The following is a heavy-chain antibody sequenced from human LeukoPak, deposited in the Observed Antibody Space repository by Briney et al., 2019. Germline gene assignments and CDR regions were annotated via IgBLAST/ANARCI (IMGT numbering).Heavy chain of an antibody. CDR3: ARTYDYVWGSYRTPYYYDSSGYSNFDY. Sequence: SETLSLTCTVSGGSISSYYWSWIRQPPGKGLEWIGYIYYSGSTNYNPSLKSRVTISVDTSKNQFSLKLSSVTAADTAVYYCARTYDYVWGSYRTPYYYDSSGYSNFDYWGQGTLVTVSS. D-gene: IGHD3-16*02. CDR1: GGSISSYY. V-gene: IGHV4-59*08. J-gene: IGHJ4*02. CDR2: IYYSGST.